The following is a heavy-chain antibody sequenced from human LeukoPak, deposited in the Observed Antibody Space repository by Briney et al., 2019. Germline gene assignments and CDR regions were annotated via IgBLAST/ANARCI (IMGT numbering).Heavy chain of an antibody. CDR3: ARPGYGSGDTCYVAFDI. CDR1: GFTFSSYW. V-gene: IGHV3-7*01. J-gene: IGHJ3*02. CDR2: IKQDGSEK. D-gene: IGHD2-15*01. Sequence: GGSLRLSCAASGFTFSSYWMSWVRQAPGKGLEWVANIKQDGSEKCYVDSVKGRFTISRDNTKNSLYLQMNSLRAEDTAVYYCARPGYGSGDTCYVAFDIWGQGTMVTVSS.